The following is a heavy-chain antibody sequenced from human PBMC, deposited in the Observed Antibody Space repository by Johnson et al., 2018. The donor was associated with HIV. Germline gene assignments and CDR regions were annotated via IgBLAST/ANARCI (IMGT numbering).Heavy chain of an antibody. CDR2: IPYDGSNK. CDR3: ASALCTWGAFDI. J-gene: IGHJ3*02. D-gene: IGHD2-8*01. CDR1: GFAFSSYV. V-gene: IGHV3-30*04. Sequence: QVQLVESGGGVVQPGRSLRLSCAASGFAFSSYVMHWVRQAPGKGLEWVAVIPYDGSNKYYADSVKGRFTISRDNSKNTLNLQMSSMRAEDTAVYYCASALCTWGAFDIWGQGTMVTVSS.